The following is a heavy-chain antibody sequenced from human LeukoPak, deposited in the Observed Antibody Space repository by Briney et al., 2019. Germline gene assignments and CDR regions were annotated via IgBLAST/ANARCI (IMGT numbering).Heavy chain of an antibody. J-gene: IGHJ4*02. CDR2: IYSRGNT. CDR3: ARGTTPLWGSYRYVPGFDY. D-gene: IGHD3-16*02. CDR1: GASISSSSSY. V-gene: IGHV4-39*07. Sequence: SETLSLTCTVSGASISSSSSYWGWIRQPPGKGLEWLGNIYSRGNTYYKPSLRSRVTISIDTSKNQFSLRLTSVAAADTAVYYCARGTTPLWGSYRYVPGFDYWGQGTLVTVSS.